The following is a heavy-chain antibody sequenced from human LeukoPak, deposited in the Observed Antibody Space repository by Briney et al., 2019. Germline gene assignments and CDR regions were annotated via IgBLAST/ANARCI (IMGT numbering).Heavy chain of an antibody. CDR2: MYNSERT. D-gene: IGHD4-17*01. CDR3: ARGIDSYVDNGY. CDR1: GGSISGSY. Sequence: SETLSLTCTVSGGSISGSYWSWIRQPPGKGLEWIAYMYNSERTNYNPSLKSRVTISIDTSKNQFSLTLRSLPAADTAIYYCARGIDSYVDNGYGGREILVTVP. J-gene: IGHJ4*02. V-gene: IGHV4-59*01.